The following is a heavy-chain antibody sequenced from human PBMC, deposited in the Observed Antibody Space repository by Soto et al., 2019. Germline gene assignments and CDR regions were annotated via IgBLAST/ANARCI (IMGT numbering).Heavy chain of an antibody. V-gene: IGHV3-21*01. CDR3: ASHPRDSSGYWYYFDY. D-gene: IGHD3-22*01. CDR2: ISSSSSYI. CDR1: GFTFSSYS. Sequence: EVQLVESGGGLVKPGGSLRLSCAASGFTFSSYSMNWVRQAPGKGLEWVSSISSSSSYIYYADSVKGRFTISRDNAKNSLYLQMNSQRAEDTAVYYCASHPRDSSGYWYYFDYWGQGTLVTVSS. J-gene: IGHJ4*02.